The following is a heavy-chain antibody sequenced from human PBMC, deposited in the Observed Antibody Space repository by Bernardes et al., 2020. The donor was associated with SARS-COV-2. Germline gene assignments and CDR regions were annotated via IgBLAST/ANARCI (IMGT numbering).Heavy chain of an antibody. Sequence: GSLRLSCAASGFTFTKYDMSWVRQAPGKGLEWVSGISGSGNTTYYADSVKGRFTISRDNSKNTLFLQMDSLRAEDTAVYYCAKDDDRPLFGAPGFDSWGQGTTVTVSS. J-gene: IGHJ4*03. D-gene: IGHD3-3*01. CDR1: GFTFTKYD. V-gene: IGHV3-23*01. CDR2: ISGSGNTT. CDR3: AKDDDRPLFGAPGFDS.